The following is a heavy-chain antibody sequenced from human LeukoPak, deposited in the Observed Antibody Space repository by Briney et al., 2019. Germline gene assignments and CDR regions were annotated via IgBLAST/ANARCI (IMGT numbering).Heavy chain of an antibody. Sequence: WASVKVSCKASGYTFTGYYMHWVRQAPGQGLEWMGWINPNSGGTNYAQKFQGRVTMTRDTSISTAYMELSRLRSDDTAVYYCAREGVDIVVVPAAIQFLGYWGQGTLVTVSS. V-gene: IGHV1-2*02. CDR2: INPNSGGT. CDR1: GYTFTGYY. CDR3: AREGVDIVVVPAAIQFLGY. J-gene: IGHJ4*02. D-gene: IGHD2-2*02.